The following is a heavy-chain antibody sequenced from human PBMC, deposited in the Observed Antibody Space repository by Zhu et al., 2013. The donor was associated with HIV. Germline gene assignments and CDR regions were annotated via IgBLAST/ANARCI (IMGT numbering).Heavy chain of an antibody. J-gene: IGHJ5*02. CDR2: IIPIFGTA. V-gene: IGHV1-69*13. Sequence: QVQLVQSGAEVKKPGASVKVSCKASGYTFTSYGISWVRQAPGQGLEWMGGIIPIFGTANYAQKFQGRVTITADESTSTAYMELSSLRSEDTAVYYCAREVKKYQLLGRCWFDPWGQEPCHRLL. CDR3: AREVKKYQLLGRCWFDP. CDR1: GYTFTSYG. D-gene: IGHD2-2*01.